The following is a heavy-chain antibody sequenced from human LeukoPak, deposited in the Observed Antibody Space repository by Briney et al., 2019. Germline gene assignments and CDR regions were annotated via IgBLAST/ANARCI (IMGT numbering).Heavy chain of an antibody. Sequence: SETLSLTCAVYGGSFSGYYWSWIRQPPGKGLEWIGEINHSGSTNYNPSLKSRVTISVDTSKNQFSLKLSSVTAADTAVYYCAGDSNYYGSGSLDYWGQGTLVTVSS. D-gene: IGHD3-10*01. V-gene: IGHV4-34*01. CDR2: INHSGST. CDR1: GGSFSGYY. J-gene: IGHJ4*02. CDR3: AGDSNYYGSGSLDY.